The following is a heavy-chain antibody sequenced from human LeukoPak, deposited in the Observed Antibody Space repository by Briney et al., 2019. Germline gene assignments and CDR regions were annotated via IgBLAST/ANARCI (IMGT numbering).Heavy chain of an antibody. D-gene: IGHD3-22*01. Sequence: SVKVSCKASGFTFTSSAMQWVRQARGQRLEWIGWIVVGSGNTNYAQKFQERVTITRDMSTSTAYMELRSLRSEDTAVDYCAADLSPYYYDSSGYYADAFDVWCQGTMVNVTS. J-gene: IGHJ3*01. V-gene: IGHV1-58*02. CDR3: AADLSPYYYDSSGYYADAFDV. CDR1: GFTFTSSA. CDR2: IVVGSGNT.